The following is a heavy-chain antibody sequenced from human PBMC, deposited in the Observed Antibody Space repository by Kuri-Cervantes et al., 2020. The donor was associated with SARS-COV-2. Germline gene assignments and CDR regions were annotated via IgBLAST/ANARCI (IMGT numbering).Heavy chain of an antibody. CDR2: ISSRSIYI. CDR1: GFTFNTYS. J-gene: IGHJ4*02. V-gene: IGHV3-21*01. CDR3: ARDYGSGSRFDF. D-gene: IGHD3-10*01. Sequence: GESLKISCAASGFTFNTYSMDWVRQAPGKGLEWVSSISSRSIYIKYADSVKGRFTISRDDAKKSLYLQMNSLRAEDTAMYSCARDYGSGSRFDFWGQGSRVTVSS.